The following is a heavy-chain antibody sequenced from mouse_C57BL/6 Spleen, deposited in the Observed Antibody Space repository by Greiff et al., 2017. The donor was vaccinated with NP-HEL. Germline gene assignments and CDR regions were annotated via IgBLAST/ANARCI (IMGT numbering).Heavy chain of an antibody. CDR1: GFTFSDYG. J-gene: IGHJ3*01. CDR3: ARGWFAY. Sequence: EVKLVESGGGLVKPGGSLKLSCAASGFTFSDYGMHWVRQAPEKGLEWVAYISSGSSTIYYADTVKGRFTISSGNAKNTLFLQMTSLRSEDTAMYYCARGWFAYWGQGTLVTVSA. CDR2: ISSGSSTI. V-gene: IGHV5-17*01.